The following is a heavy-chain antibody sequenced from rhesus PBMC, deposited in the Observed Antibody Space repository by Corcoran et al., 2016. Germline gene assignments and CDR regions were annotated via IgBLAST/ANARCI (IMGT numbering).Heavy chain of an antibody. CDR2: INSVGGST. CDR1: GFTFSSYW. Sequence: EVQLVESGGGLAKPGGSLRLSCAASGFTFSSYWMNWVRQAPGKGLVWVSAINSVGGSTYYADSVKGRFTISRDNSKNTLSLQMNILRAEDTAVYYCAKEWGYSGSDYWGQGVLVTVSS. J-gene: IGHJ4*01. CDR3: AKEWGYSGSDY. V-gene: IGHV3S25*01. D-gene: IGHD6-25*01.